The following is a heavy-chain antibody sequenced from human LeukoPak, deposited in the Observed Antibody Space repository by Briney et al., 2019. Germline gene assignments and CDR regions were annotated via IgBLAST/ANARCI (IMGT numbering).Heavy chain of an antibody. CDR3: ARTPEGGYTYGYFYYYYMDV. D-gene: IGHD5-18*01. CDR1: GGFISSYY. J-gene: IGHJ6*03. CDR2: IYYSGST. Sequence: SEPLSLTCTVSGGFISSYYWSWIRQPPGKGLEWIGYIYYSGSTNYSPSLKSRVTISVDTSKNQSSLKLTSVTAADTAVYYCARTPEGGYTYGYFYYYYMDVWGKGTTVTIAS. V-gene: IGHV4-59*01.